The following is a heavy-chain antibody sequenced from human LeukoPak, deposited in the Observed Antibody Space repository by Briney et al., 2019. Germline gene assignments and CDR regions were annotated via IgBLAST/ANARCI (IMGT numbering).Heavy chain of an antibody. CDR2: INPSGGST. V-gene: IGHV1-46*01. Sequence: ASVKVSCKASGYTFTSYGVSWVRQAPGQGLEWMGIINPSGGSTSYAQKFQGRVTMTRDTSTSTVYMELSSLRSEDTAVYYCARGTRSRPYYWGQGTLVTVSS. CDR3: ARGTRSRPYY. CDR1: GYTFTSYG. D-gene: IGHD1/OR15-1a*01. J-gene: IGHJ4*02.